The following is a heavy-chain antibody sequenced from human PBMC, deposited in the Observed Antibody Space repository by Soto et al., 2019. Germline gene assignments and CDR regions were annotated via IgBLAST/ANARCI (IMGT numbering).Heavy chain of an antibody. Sequence: SETLSLTCSVSCVSVTGYYWTWIRHSPGKGLEWIGYVYHTGNTYYNPSLKSRVTISLDTSKNQVSLRLRSVTAADTAVYYCAREQYNWKLWGQGNLVTVSS. D-gene: IGHD1-20*01. CDR2: VYHTGNT. CDR1: CVSVTGYY. V-gene: IGHV4-59*02. J-gene: IGHJ4*02. CDR3: AREQYNWKL.